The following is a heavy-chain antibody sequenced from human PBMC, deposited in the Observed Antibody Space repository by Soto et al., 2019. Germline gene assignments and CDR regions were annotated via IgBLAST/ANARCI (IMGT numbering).Heavy chain of an antibody. Sequence: SETLSLTCTISGGTINTYFWNWIRQPPGKGLQWIGHIDYTGRTIYNPSLESRVSMSLDTSSNQFSLRLSSVTAADTAVYYCARISVASRYMDVWGKGTTVTVSS. V-gene: IGHV4-59*08. CDR2: IDYTGRT. J-gene: IGHJ6*03. D-gene: IGHD5-12*01. CDR3: ARISVASRYMDV. CDR1: GGTINTYF.